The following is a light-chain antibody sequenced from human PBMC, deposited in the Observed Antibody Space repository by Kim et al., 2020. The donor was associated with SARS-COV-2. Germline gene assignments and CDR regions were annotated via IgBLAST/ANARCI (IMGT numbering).Light chain of an antibody. J-gene: IGLJ2*01. V-gene: IGLV2-8*01. Sequence: QSALTQPPSASGSPGQSVTISCTGTSSDMGGYNYVSWYQQHPGTAPKLMIYEISKRPSGVPDRFSGSKSGNTASLTIAGLQAEDEADYYCSSYAGSNNLVFGGGTQLTVL. CDR3: SSYAGSNNLV. CDR1: SSDMGGYNY. CDR2: EIS.